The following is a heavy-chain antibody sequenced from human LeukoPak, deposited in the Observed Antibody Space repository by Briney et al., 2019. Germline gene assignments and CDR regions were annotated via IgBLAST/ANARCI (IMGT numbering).Heavy chain of an antibody. Sequence: PSETLSLTCTVSGGSISSYYWSWIRQPPGKGLEWIGYIYYSGSTNYNPFLKSRVTISVDTSKNQFSLKLSSVTAADTAVYYCARESHYDSSGYYSPHFDYWGQGTLVTVSS. V-gene: IGHV4-59*01. D-gene: IGHD3-22*01. CDR1: GGSISSYY. J-gene: IGHJ4*02. CDR2: IYYSGST. CDR3: ARESHYDSSGYYSPHFDY.